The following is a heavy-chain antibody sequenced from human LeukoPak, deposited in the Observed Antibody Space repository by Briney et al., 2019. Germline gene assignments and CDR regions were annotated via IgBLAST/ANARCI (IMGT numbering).Heavy chain of an antibody. J-gene: IGHJ4*02. D-gene: IGHD6-19*01. CDR2: IYTSGST. Sequence: SETLSLTCAVYGGSFSGYYWSWIRQPPGKGLEWIGRIYTSGSTNYNPSLKSRVTMSVDTSKNQFSLKLSSVTAADTAVYYCARERIAVAGLIDYWGQGTLVTVSS. CDR3: ARERIAVAGLIDY. CDR1: GGSFSGYY. V-gene: IGHV4-4*07.